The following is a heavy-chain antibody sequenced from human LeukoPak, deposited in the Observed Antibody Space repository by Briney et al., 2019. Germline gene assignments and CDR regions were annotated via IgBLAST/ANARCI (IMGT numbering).Heavy chain of an antibody. J-gene: IGHJ5*02. V-gene: IGHV3-21*01. CDR2: INSGSSHI. D-gene: IGHD3-10*01. CDR1: GFTFSSYS. CDR3: ARGARFRSYGSGTYYTSLPFDP. Sequence: GGSLRLSCAVSGFTFSSYSMNWVRQAPGKGLEWVSSINSGSSHIYYADSVKGRFTISRDNSKNTLYLQMNSLRSEDMAVYYCARGARFRSYGSGTYYTSLPFDPWGQGTLVTVSS.